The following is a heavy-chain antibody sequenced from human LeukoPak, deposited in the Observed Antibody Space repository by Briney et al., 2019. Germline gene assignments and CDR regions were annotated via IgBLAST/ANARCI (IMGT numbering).Heavy chain of an antibody. D-gene: IGHD6-19*01. CDR3: AKAVAVALEYNWFDP. Sequence: GGSLRLSCAASGFTFSSYAMSWVRQAPGKGLEWVSAISGSGGSTYYADSVKGRFTIFRDNSKNTLYLQMNSLRAEDTAVYYCAKAVAVALEYNWFDPWGQGTLVTVSS. V-gene: IGHV3-23*01. CDR2: ISGSGGST. J-gene: IGHJ5*02. CDR1: GFTFSSYA.